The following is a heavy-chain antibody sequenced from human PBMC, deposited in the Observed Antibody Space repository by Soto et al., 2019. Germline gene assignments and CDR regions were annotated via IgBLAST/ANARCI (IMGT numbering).Heavy chain of an antibody. CDR2: VIPIFGTP. Sequence: QVQLVQSGAEVKKPGSSVKVSCKAPGGTFSTYAISWVRQXXGXXXXXXGGVIPIFGTPKYAQKFQGRVTITADESTSTGYMELRSLRSEDXAVYYCARSQGGSSSLDIYYYYYYGMDVWGQGTTVTVSS. CDR3: ARSQGGSSSLDIYYYYYYGMDV. V-gene: IGHV1-69*01. J-gene: IGHJ6*02. D-gene: IGHD2-15*01. CDR1: GGTFSTYA.